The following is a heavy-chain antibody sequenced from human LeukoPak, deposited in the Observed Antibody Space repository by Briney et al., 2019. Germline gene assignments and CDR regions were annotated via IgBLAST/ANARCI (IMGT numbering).Heavy chain of an antibody. CDR3: ARGSLPAPGTGSY. D-gene: IGHD3-10*01. Sequence: GGSLRLSCAASGFTFSSYWMHWVRQAPGKGLVWVSSIHGDGSPTTYADSVKGRFTISRDNAKNTLYLQMNSLRAEDTAVYYCARGSLPAPGTGSYWGQGTLVTVSS. J-gene: IGHJ4*02. V-gene: IGHV3-74*01. CDR2: IHGDGSPT. CDR1: GFTFSSYW.